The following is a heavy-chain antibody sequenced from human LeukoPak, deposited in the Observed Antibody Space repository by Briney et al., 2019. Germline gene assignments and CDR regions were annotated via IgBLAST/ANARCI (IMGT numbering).Heavy chain of an antibody. CDR1: GGSISSYY. CDR2: IYTSGST. V-gene: IGHV4-4*07. J-gene: IGHJ5*02. D-gene: IGHD3-10*01. Sequence: SETLSLTCTVSGGSISSYYWSWIRQPAGKGLEWIGRIYTSGSTNYNPSFKSRVTMSVDTSKNQFSLKLSSVTAADTAVYYCARAHITMVRGVPNWFDPWGQGTLVTVSS. CDR3: ARAHITMVRGVPNWFDP.